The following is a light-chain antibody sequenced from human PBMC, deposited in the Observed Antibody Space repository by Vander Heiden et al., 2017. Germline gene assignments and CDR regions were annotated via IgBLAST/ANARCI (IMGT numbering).Light chain of an antibody. J-gene: IGKJ1*01. CDR1: QRISSY. CDR2: TAS. Sequence: DIQMTQSPSSLSASVGDRVTISCRASQRISSYLNWYQQKPGKAPKLLIYTASTLQSGVPSRFSGSGSGTDFTLTISSLQPEDFATYYCQQSYSIPTTFGQGTKVEIK. CDR3: QQSYSIPTT. V-gene: IGKV1-39*01.